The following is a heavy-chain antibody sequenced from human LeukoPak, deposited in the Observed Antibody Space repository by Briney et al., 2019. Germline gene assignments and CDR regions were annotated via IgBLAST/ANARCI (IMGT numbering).Heavy chain of an antibody. Sequence: PGGSLRLSCATSGFTFSHYGMHWVRQAPGKGLEWVAVIWNDGTDKYYGDSVKGRFTISRDNSKNTVYLQMNGLRVEDTAVYYCAKDAQRGFDFSNSLESWGQGTLVTVSS. CDR1: GFTFSHYG. CDR3: AKDAQRGFDFSNSLES. J-gene: IGHJ4*02. CDR2: IWNDGTDK. V-gene: IGHV3-33*06. D-gene: IGHD4-11*01.